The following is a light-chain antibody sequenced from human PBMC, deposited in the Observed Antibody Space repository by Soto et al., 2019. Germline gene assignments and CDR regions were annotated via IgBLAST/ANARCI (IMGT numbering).Light chain of an antibody. CDR3: FSYAGGYTFV. J-gene: IGLJ1*01. Sequence: QSALTQPRSVSGSPGQSVTISCTGTSSDVGGYRYVSWYQQHPGKAPKLMMYDVTTRPSGIPDRFSGSKSGNTASLTISGHQAEDEADDYCFSYAGGYTFVFGTGTKVTVL. CDR1: SSDVGGYRY. CDR2: DVT. V-gene: IGLV2-11*01.